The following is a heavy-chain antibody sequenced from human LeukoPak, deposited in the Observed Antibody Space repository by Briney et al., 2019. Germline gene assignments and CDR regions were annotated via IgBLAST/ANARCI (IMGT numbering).Heavy chain of an antibody. CDR2: IHYSGGT. V-gene: IGHV4-61*01. CDR1: GGSVSSGNSY. Sequence: SETLSLTCTVSGGSVSSGNSYWTWIRPPPGKGLEWIGYIHYSGGTNYNPSLKSRVTMSVDTSKNQFSLKLSSMTAADTAVYYCARDRLGMSPDYWGQGTLVTASS. CDR3: ARDRLGMSPDY. D-gene: IGHD3-10*01. J-gene: IGHJ4*02.